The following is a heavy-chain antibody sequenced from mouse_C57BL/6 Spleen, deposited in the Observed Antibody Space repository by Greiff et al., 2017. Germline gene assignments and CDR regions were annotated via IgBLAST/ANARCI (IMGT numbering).Heavy chain of an antibody. V-gene: IGHV5-6*01. D-gene: IGHD4-1*01. J-gene: IGHJ2*01. CDR1: GFTFSSYG. Sequence: EVKLVESGGDLVKPGGSLKLSCAASGFTFSSYGMSWVRQTPDKRLEWVATISSGGSYTYYPDSVKGRFTISRDNAKNTLYLQRSSLKSEDTAMYYCARHWDWYYFDYWGQGTTLTVSS. CDR3: ARHWDWYYFDY. CDR2: ISSGGSYT.